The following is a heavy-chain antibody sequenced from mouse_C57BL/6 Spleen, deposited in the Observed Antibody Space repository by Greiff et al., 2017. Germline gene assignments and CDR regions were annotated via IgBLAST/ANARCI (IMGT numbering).Heavy chain of an antibody. J-gene: IGHJ1*03. V-gene: IGHV1-72*01. Sequence: VQLKQPGAELVKPGASVKLSCKASGYTFTSYWMHWVKQRPGRGLEWIGKIDPNGGDTKYNEKFKSKATLTVAKPSRTAYRQLSSLTSEDSAVYYGASNDGSSYDWGCEVWGRGTTVNVSS. CDR2: IDPNGGDT. CDR3: ASNDGSSYDWGCEV. CDR1: GYTFTSYW. D-gene: IGHD1-1*01.